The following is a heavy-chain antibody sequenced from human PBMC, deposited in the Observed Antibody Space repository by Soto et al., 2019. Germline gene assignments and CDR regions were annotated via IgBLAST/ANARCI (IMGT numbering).Heavy chain of an antibody. CDR2: IYHSGST. D-gene: IGHD3-22*01. J-gene: IGHJ4*02. Sequence: SETLSLTCAVSGGCISSSNWWSWVRQPSGKGLEWIGEIYHSGSTNYNPSLKSRVTISVDKSKNQFSLKLSSVTAADTAVYYCARIKSSSGPFDYWGQGTLVTVSS. CDR3: ARIKSSSGPFDY. CDR1: GGCISSSNW. V-gene: IGHV4-4*02.